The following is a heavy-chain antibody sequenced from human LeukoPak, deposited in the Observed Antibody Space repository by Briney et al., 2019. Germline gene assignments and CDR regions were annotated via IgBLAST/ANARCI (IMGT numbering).Heavy chain of an antibody. Sequence: SETLSLTCTVSGGSISGYYWSWIRQPPGKELEWIAYIYYSGSAHYNPSLKSRVTISVDASKNQFSLKLSSVTAADTAVYYCARQGSSGWYLDYWGQGSLVTVSS. CDR3: ARQGSSGWYLDY. D-gene: IGHD6-19*01. CDR2: IYYSGSA. V-gene: IGHV4-59*08. J-gene: IGHJ4*02. CDR1: GGSISGYY.